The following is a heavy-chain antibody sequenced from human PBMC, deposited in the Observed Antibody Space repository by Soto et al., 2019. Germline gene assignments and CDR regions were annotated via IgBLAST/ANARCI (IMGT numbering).Heavy chain of an antibody. V-gene: IGHV4-4*02. CDR1: GDSISRRNW. Sequence: QVQLQESGPGLVKPSGTLSLSCAVSGDSISRRNWWSWVRQSPGQGLEWMGEIHHSGRTNYNLSRRSRFTLSIDKSKNHFSRSPTSVTAAGPDVYYCARATEVAYAIVYGLDVWGQGTGVTVSS. CDR2: IHHSGRT. D-gene: IGHD1-26*01. J-gene: IGHJ6*01. CDR3: ARATEVAYAIVYGLDV.